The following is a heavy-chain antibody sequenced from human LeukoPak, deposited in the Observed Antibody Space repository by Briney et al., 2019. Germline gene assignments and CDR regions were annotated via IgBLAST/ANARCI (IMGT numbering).Heavy chain of an antibody. CDR2: IYYSGST. CDR1: GGSISSGDYY. V-gene: IGHV4-30-4*01. Sequence: SQTLSLTCTVSGGSISSGDYYWSRIRQPPGKGLEWTGYIYYSGSTYYNPSLKSRVTISVDTSKNQFSLKLSSVTAADTAVYYCARADSFGYYYTYWGQGTLVTVSS. D-gene: IGHD3-22*01. CDR3: ARADSFGYYYTY. J-gene: IGHJ4*02.